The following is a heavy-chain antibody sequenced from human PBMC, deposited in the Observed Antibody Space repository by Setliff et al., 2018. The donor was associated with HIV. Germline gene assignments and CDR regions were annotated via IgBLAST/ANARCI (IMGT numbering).Heavy chain of an antibody. J-gene: IGHJ6*02. CDR3: ARDCRVGWVFTYGMDV. CDR2: IIPIFGTA. D-gene: IGHD6-13*01. Sequence: SVKVSCKASGGTFSSYAISWVRQAPGQGLEWMGGIIPIFGTANYAQKFQGRVTITADESTSTAYMELSSLRSEDTAVYYCARDCRVGWVFTYGMDVGGQGTLVTVSS. CDR1: GGTFSSYA. V-gene: IGHV1-69*13.